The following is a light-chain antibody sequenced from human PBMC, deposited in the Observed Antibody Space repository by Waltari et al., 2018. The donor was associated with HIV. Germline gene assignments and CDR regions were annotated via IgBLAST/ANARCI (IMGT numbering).Light chain of an antibody. Sequence: DIQMTQSPSTLTSSVGDRVTITGRASQSIRFWVAWYQQKPGKAPKLLIYKASSLESGVPSRFSGSGSGTEFTLTISSLQPDDFATYYCQQYNSYSPWTFGQGTKVDI. CDR2: KAS. CDR1: QSIRFW. V-gene: IGKV1-5*03. J-gene: IGKJ1*01. CDR3: QQYNSYSPWT.